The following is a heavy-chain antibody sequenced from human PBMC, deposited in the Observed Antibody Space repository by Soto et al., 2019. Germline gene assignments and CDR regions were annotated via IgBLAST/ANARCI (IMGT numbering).Heavy chain of an antibody. J-gene: IGHJ5*02. CDR2: IYDSGST. CDR3: AREEGGGYDHRWFDP. D-gene: IGHD5-12*01. Sequence: QVQLQESGPGLVKPSQTLSLTCTVSGGSISSSGYYWSWIRQHPEKGLEWIGYIYDSGSTYYNPSLKSRVTISVDTSKNQFSLKLSSVIAADTAVYYCAREEGGGYDHRWFDPWGQGTLVTVSS. V-gene: IGHV4-31*03. CDR1: GGSISSSGYY.